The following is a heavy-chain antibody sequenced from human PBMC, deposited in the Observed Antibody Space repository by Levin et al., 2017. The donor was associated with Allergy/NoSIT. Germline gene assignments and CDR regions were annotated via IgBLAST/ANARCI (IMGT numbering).Heavy chain of an antibody. J-gene: IGHJ4*02. Sequence: PSETLSLTCTVSGGSISSGGYYWSWIRQHPGKGLEWIGYIYYSGSTYYNPSLKSRVTISVDTSKNQFSLKLSSVTAADTAVYYCARVRGYSYSVYFDYWGQGTLVTVSS. V-gene: IGHV4-31*03. CDR1: GGSISSGGYY. D-gene: IGHD5-18*01. CDR3: ARVRGYSYSVYFDY. CDR2: IYYSGST.